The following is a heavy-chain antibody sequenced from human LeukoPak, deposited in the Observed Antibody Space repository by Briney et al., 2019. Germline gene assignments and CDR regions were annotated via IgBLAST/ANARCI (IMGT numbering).Heavy chain of an antibody. J-gene: IGHJ4*02. D-gene: IGHD1-7*01. CDR2: IYYSGST. CDR3: ARVDDWNYAPQFDY. V-gene: IGHV4-31*03. CDR1: GGSISSGGYY. Sequence: SETLSLTCTVSGGSISSGGYYWSWIRQHPGKGLEWIGYIYYSGSTYYNPSPKSRVTISVDTSKNQFSLKLSSVTAADTAVYYCARVDDWNYAPQFDYWGQGTLVTVSS.